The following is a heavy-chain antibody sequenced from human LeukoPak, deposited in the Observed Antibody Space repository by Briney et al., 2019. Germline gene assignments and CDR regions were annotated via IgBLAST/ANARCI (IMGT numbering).Heavy chain of an antibody. CDR1: GFTFSSYE. D-gene: IGHD3-10*01. CDR2: SSSSGSTI. V-gene: IGHV3-48*03. Sequence: GGSLRLSCAASGFTFSSYEMNWVRQAPGKGLEWVSYSSSSGSTIYYADSVKGRFTISRDNAKNSLYLQMNSLRAEDTAVYYCAKVAEYYYGSGSHDDFDYWGQGTLVTVSS. CDR3: AKVAEYYYGSGSHDDFDY. J-gene: IGHJ4*02.